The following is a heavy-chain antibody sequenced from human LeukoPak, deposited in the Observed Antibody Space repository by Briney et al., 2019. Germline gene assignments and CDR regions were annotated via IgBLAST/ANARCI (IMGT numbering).Heavy chain of an antibody. J-gene: IGHJ4*02. CDR1: VFPFRRQW. D-gene: IGHD3-9*01. CDR2: IKQDESEM. CDR3: ARDSTALTGRLNCLDC. Sequence: GGSLRLSCAVSVFPFRRQWMIWVRQAPGKGLEWVANIKQDESEMNYVDSVKGRFTISRDNAKNSLYLQMNGLRAEDTAVYYCARDSTALTGRLNCLDCWGQGTLVTVSS. V-gene: IGHV3-7*04.